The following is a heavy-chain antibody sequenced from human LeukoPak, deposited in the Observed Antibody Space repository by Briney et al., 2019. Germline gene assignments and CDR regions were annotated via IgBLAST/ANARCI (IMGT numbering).Heavy chain of an antibody. V-gene: IGHV3-33*03. Sequence: GRSLRLSCAASGFTFSSYGMHWVRQAPGKGLEWVAVIPYDGSNKYYADSVKGRFTISRDNSKNTVYLQMNSLRAEDTAVYYCAKGVSGHYDILTGYDYWGQGTLVTVSS. J-gene: IGHJ4*02. CDR3: AKGVSGHYDILTGYDY. D-gene: IGHD3-9*01. CDR2: IPYDGSNK. CDR1: GFTFSSYG.